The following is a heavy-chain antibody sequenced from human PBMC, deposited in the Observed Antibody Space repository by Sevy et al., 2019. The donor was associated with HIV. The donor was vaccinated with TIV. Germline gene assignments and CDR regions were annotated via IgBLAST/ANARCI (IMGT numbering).Heavy chain of an antibody. CDR3: ARAGVCGGDCYYDY. CDR1: GFTFSSYG. V-gene: IGHV3-33*01. D-gene: IGHD2-21*02. Sequence: GGSLRLSCAASGFTFSSYGMHWVRQAPGKGLEWVAVIWYDGSNKYYADSVKGRFTISRDNSKNTRYLQMNSLRAEDTAVYYCARAGVCGGDCYYDYWGQGTLVTVSS. J-gene: IGHJ4*02. CDR2: IWYDGSNK.